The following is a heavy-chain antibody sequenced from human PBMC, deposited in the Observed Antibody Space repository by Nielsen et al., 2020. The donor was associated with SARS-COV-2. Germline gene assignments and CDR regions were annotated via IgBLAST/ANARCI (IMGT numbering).Heavy chain of an antibody. CDR3: AKVEVPYNWNSGGFDY. Sequence: GESLKISCAASGFTFSSYGMHWVRQAPGKGLEWVAVISYDGSNKYYADSVKGRFTISRDNSKNTLYLQMNSLRAEDTAVYYCAKVEVPYNWNSGGFDYWGQGTLVTVSS. V-gene: IGHV3-30*18. CDR2: ISYDGSNK. J-gene: IGHJ4*02. CDR1: GFTFSSYG. D-gene: IGHD1-7*01.